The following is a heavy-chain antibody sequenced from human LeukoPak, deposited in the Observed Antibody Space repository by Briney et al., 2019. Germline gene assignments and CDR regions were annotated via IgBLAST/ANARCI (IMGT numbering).Heavy chain of an antibody. CDR1: GFTFSSYW. Sequence: GGSLRLSCAASGFTFSSYWMHWVRQAPGKGLVWVSRFNSDGSNTRYADSVKGRFTISRDNAKNTLYLQMNSLNCTREFSGDYDILTDYYEGNAFDYWGQGTLVTVSS. J-gene: IGHJ4*02. D-gene: IGHD3-9*01. V-gene: IGHV3-74*01. CDR2: FNSDGSNT. CDR3: DILTDYYEGNAFDY.